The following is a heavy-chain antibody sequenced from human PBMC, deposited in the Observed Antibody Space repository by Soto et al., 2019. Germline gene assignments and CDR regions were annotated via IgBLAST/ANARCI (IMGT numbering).Heavy chain of an antibody. CDR2: MSASGGTS. CDR3: AKGSIQYSASIDY. J-gene: IGHJ4*02. D-gene: IGHD5-12*01. CDR1: GFSFSSYA. V-gene: IGHV3-23*01. Sequence: EVELLESGGGLIHPGESLRLSCAASGFSFSSYAMIWVRQAPGKGLEWVSVMSASGGTSYFADSVKGRFSMSRDNSKNMFYLEMNSLRVEDTAIYFCAKGSIQYSASIDYWGQGTLVSVSS.